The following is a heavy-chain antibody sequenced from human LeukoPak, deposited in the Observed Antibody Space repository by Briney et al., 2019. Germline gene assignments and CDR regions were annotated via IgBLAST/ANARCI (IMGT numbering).Heavy chain of an antibody. D-gene: IGHD4-17*01. CDR2: ISDDGRNK. Sequence: PGGSLRLSCAASGFSFISYGMHWVRQAPGKGLEWVGVISDDGRNKKYADSVKGRFTNSRDNSKDTLYLQMNSLRDEDTAVYYCAKRPSDYGDYVTYFDYWGQGTLVTVSS. J-gene: IGHJ4*02. CDR3: AKRPSDYGDYVTYFDY. CDR1: GFSFISYG. V-gene: IGHV3-30*18.